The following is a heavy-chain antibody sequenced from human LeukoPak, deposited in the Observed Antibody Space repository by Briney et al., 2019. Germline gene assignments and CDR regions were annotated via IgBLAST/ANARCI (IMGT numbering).Heavy chain of an antibody. D-gene: IGHD2-15*01. V-gene: IGHV4-39*07. CDR1: GGSISSSSYY. Sequence: PSETLSLTCTVSGGSISSSSYYWGWIRQPPGKGLEWIGSIYYSGSTYYNPSLKSRVTISVDTSKNQFSLKLSSVTAADTAVYYCARVVVGDSYYYYYYYMDVWGKGTTVTVSS. CDR2: IYYSGST. J-gene: IGHJ6*03. CDR3: ARVVVGDSYYYYYYYMDV.